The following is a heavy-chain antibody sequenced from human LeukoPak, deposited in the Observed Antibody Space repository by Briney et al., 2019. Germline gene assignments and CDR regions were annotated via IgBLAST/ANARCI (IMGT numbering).Heavy chain of an antibody. CDR1: GFTFSSYS. Sequence: GGSLRLSCAASGFTFSSYSMNWVRQAPGKGLEWVSSISSSSSYIYYADSVKGRFTISRDNAKNSLYLQMNSLRAEDTAVYYCARAPALRCSSTSCYGGGGGSKGKGDYYYYMDVWGKGTTVTVSS. CDR2: ISSSSSYI. CDR3: ARAPALRCSSTSCYGGGGGSKGKGDYYYYMDV. D-gene: IGHD2-2*01. J-gene: IGHJ6*03. V-gene: IGHV3-21*01.